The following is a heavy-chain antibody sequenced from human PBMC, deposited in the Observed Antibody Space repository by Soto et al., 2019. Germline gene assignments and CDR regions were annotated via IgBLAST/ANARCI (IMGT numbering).Heavy chain of an antibody. D-gene: IGHD2-2*03. CDR3: ARDPPLDIVLVPSTHLSLYGMDV. J-gene: IGHJ6*02. CDR2: IPASGGST. Sequence: IPASGGSTSYAQKFQGRVTMTRDTSTSTVYMELSSLRSEDTAVYYCARDPPLDIVLVPSTHLSLYGMDVWGQGTTVTVSS. V-gene: IGHV1-46*01.